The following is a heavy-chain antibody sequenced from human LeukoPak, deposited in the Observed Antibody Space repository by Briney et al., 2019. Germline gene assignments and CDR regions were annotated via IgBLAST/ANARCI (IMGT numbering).Heavy chain of an antibody. CDR1: GFTFNIYT. CDR2: ISNDDSDI. J-gene: IGHJ3*02. D-gene: IGHD3-16*01. V-gene: IGHV3-48*02. CDR3: ARDHNWGFDI. Sequence: AGGSLRLSCTASGFTFNIYTMTWVRQAPGKGLEWVSYISNDDSDIYYADSVKGRFTISRDNAKNSLYLQMNSLRDEDTAVCFCARDHNWGFDIWGQGTMVTVSS.